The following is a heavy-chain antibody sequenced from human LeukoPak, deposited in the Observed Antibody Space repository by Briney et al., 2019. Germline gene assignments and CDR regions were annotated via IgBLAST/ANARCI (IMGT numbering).Heavy chain of an antibody. Sequence: SETLSLTCTVSGGSISSGGYYWSWIRQPPGKGLEWIGYIYHSGSTYYNPSLKSRVTISVDRSKNQFSLKLNFLTAADTGVYYCAKNGQSGFSFDPWGQGTPVTVSS. CDR2: IYHSGST. V-gene: IGHV4-30-2*01. D-gene: IGHD5-12*01. CDR3: AKNGQSGFSFDP. J-gene: IGHJ5*02. CDR1: GGSISSGGYY.